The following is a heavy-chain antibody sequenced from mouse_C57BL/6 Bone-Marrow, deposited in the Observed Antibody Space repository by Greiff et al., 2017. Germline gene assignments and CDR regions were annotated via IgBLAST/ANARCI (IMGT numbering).Heavy chain of an antibody. D-gene: IGHD1-1*01. J-gene: IGHJ1*03. CDR3: ARWGYYGSGYWYFDV. Sequence: QVQLQQPGTELVKPGASVKLSCKASGYTFTSYWMHWVKQRPGHGLEWIGNINPSNGGTNYNEKFKSKATLTVDKSSSTAYMQLSSLTSEDSAVYSCARWGYYGSGYWYFDVWGTGTTVTVSS. V-gene: IGHV1-53*01. CDR1: GYTFTSYW. CDR2: INPSNGGT.